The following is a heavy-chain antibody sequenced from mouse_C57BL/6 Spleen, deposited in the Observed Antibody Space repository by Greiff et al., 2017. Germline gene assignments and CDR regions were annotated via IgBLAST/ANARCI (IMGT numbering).Heavy chain of an antibody. CDR1: GYTFTSYW. D-gene: IGHD2-4*01. V-gene: IGHV1-55*01. Sequence: QVQLQQPGAELVKPGASVKMSCKASGYTFTSYWITWVKQRPGQGLEWIGDIFPGSGSTNYNEKFKSKATLTVDTSSSTAYMQLSSLTSEDSAVYYCARDDYDYDGYAMDYWGQGTSVTVSS. J-gene: IGHJ4*01. CDR2: IFPGSGST. CDR3: ARDDYDYDGYAMDY.